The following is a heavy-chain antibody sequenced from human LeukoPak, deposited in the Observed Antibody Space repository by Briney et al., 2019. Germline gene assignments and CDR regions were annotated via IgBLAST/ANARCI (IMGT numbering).Heavy chain of an antibody. V-gene: IGHV3-23*01. CDR1: GFTFSSYA. J-gene: IGHJ4*02. Sequence: GGSLRLSCAASGFTFSSYAMSWVRQAPGKGQEWVSVISGSGGSTYYADSVKGRFTISRDNSKNTLFLQMNSLRAEDTAIYYCAKGSGSIAVDNLCVYWGQGTLVTVSS. CDR2: ISGSGGST. CDR3: AKGSGSIAVDNLCVY. D-gene: IGHD6-19*01.